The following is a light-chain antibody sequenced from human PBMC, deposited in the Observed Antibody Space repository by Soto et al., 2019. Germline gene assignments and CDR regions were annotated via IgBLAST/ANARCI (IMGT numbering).Light chain of an antibody. CDR2: GAS. J-gene: IGKJ2*01. Sequence: EIVMMQSPATLSVSPGERATLSCRASQSVSSNLAWYQQQPGQAPRLLIYGASTRATGIPARFSGSGSGTEFTLTISSLQSEDFAVYYCQQYNNWPDTFGQGTKLEIK. V-gene: IGKV3-15*01. CDR1: QSVSSN. CDR3: QQYNNWPDT.